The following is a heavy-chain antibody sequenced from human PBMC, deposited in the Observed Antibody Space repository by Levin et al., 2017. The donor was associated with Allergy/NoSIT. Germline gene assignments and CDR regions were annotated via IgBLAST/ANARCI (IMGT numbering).Heavy chain of an antibody. CDR3: ARGGDGDYGDYIDP. V-gene: IGHV3-30-3*01. J-gene: IGHJ5*02. CDR1: GFTFSSYA. CDR2: ISYDGSNK. Sequence: GGSLRLSCAASGFTFSSYAMHWVRQAPGKGLEWVAVISYDGSNKYYADSVKGRFTISRDNSKNTLYLQMNSLRAEDTAVYYCARGGDGDYGDYIDPWGQGTLVTVSS. D-gene: IGHD4-17*01.